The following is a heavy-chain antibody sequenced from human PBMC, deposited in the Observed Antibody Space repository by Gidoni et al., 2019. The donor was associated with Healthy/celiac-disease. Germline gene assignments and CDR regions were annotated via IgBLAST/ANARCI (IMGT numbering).Heavy chain of an antibody. CDR2: IIPILGIA. J-gene: IGHJ6*02. CDR3: ARVSHYDILTGYPSRGYYYYGMDV. CDR1: GGPFSSSA. V-gene: IGHV1-69*04. D-gene: IGHD3-9*01. Sequence: QVQLVQSGAEVKKPGSSVKVSCKASGGPFSSSAISWVRQAPGQGLEWMGRIIPILGIANYAQKFQGRVTITADKSTSTAYMELSSLRSEDTAVYYCARVSHYDILTGYPSRGYYYYGMDVWGQGTTVTVSS.